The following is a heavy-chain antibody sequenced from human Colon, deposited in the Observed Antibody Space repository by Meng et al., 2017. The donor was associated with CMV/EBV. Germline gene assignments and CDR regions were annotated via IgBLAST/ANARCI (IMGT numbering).Heavy chain of an antibody. CDR3: VRESWYFDF. V-gene: IGHV1-2*02. Sequence: QWQRVQSGNEVKKPGASLKVSCKTSGYIFTANHLHWVRQAPGQGLEWMGWIYPQDGGTYFAQKFQDRVTLTRDTSITTAYMELSGLTSDDTAIYYCVRESWYFDFWGEGTLVTVSS. J-gene: IGHJ4*02. D-gene: IGHD6-13*01. CDR1: GYIFTANH. CDR2: IYPQDGGT.